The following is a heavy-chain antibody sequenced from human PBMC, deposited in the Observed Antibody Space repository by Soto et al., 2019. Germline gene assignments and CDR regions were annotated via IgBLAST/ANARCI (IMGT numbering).Heavy chain of an antibody. Sequence: QLQLQESGSGLVKPSQTLSLTCAVSGGSISSGGYSWSWIRQPPGKGLEWIGYIYHSGSTYYNPSPKSRVTISVVRAKNQFSLKLSSVTAADTAVYYCARVTGGAYFDYWGQGTLVTVSS. J-gene: IGHJ4*02. CDR2: IYHSGST. D-gene: IGHD3-16*01. CDR1: GGSISSGGYS. V-gene: IGHV4-30-2*01. CDR3: ARVTGGAYFDY.